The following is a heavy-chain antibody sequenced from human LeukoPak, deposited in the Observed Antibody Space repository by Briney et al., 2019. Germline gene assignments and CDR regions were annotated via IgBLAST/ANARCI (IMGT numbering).Heavy chain of an antibody. CDR3: ARLATPAENGMDV. CDR1: GYNFITSW. V-gene: IGHV5-51*01. Sequence: GESLKISCKGSGYNFITSWIGWVRQMPGKGLEWMGIIYPGDSDTRYSPSFQGQVTISADKSISTAYLQWSSLKASDTAMYYCARLATPAENGMDVWGQGTTVTVSS. CDR2: IYPGDSDT. J-gene: IGHJ6*02. D-gene: IGHD1-26*01.